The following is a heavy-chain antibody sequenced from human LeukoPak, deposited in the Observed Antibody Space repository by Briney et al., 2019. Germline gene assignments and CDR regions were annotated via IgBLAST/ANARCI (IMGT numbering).Heavy chain of an antibody. D-gene: IGHD3-22*01. CDR1: GGTFSSYA. V-gene: IGHV1-69*04. CDR2: IIPILGIA. J-gene: IGHJ4*02. CDR3: ARDSLPADSSGYDRPYIDY. Sequence: SVKVSCKASGGTFSSYAISWVRQAPGQGLEWMGRIIPILGIANYAQKFQGRVTITADKSTSTAYMELSSLRSEDTAVYYCARDSLPADSSGYDRPYIDYWGQGTLVTVSS.